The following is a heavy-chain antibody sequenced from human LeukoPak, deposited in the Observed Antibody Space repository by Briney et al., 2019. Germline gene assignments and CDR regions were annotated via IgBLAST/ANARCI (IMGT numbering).Heavy chain of an antibody. CDR1: GDSISTSNSY. J-gene: IGHJ4*02. V-gene: IGHV4-39*07. CDR3: ARENGYKYDY. Sequence: SETLSLTCTVSGDSISTSNSYWGWIRQPPGKGLEWIGSIYYSGSTNYNPSLKSRVTISVDTSKNQFSLMLRSVTAADTAVYYCARENGYKYDYWGQGTLVTVSS. CDR2: IYYSGST. D-gene: IGHD5-24*01.